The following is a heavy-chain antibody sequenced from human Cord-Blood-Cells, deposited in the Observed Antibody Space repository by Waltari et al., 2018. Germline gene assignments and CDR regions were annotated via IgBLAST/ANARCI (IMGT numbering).Heavy chain of an antibody. Sequence: QVQLVQSGAEVKKPGASVKVSCKASGYTFTSYDINWVRQATGQGLEWMGWMKPNSGNTGYAQKFQGRVTITRNTSISTAYMELSSLRSEDTAVYYCAIAHRATAIITSDAFDIWGQGTMVTVSS. D-gene: IGHD3-10*01. J-gene: IGHJ3*02. CDR1: GYTFTSYD. CDR3: AIAHRATAIITSDAFDI. V-gene: IGHV1-8*03. CDR2: MKPNSGNT.